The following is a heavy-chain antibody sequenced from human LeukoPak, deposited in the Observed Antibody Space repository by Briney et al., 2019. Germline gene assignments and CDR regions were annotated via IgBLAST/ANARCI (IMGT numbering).Heavy chain of an antibody. Sequence: VASVKVSCKASGYTFTGYYMHWVRQAPGQGLEWMGWINPNGGGTNYAQKLQGRVTMTRDTSISTAYMELSRLRSDDTAVYYCAREGGSYSGAFDIWGQGTMVTVSS. CDR2: INPNGGGT. CDR1: GYTFTGYY. CDR3: AREGGSYSGAFDI. D-gene: IGHD1-26*01. J-gene: IGHJ3*02. V-gene: IGHV1-2*02.